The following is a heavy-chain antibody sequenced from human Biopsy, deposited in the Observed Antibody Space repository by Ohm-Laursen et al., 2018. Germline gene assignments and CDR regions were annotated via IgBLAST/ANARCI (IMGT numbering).Heavy chain of an antibody. CDR2: VDWDDYK. CDR3: ARTPILIVSAGLVYRHRRHLQGMDV. J-gene: IGHJ6*02. Sequence: TQTLTLTCSFSGFSLSARRMCVSWIRQAPGKALEWLARVDWDDYKDYSASLQTKLSISKDTSNDQVVLTVNNVDPADTATYYCARTPILIVSAGLVYRHRRHLQGMDVWGQGIAVTVS. CDR1: GFSLSARRMC. D-gene: IGHD6-13*01. V-gene: IGHV2-70*11.